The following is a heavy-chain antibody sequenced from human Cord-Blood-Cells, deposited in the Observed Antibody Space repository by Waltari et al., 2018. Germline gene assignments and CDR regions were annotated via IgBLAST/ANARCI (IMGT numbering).Heavy chain of an antibody. D-gene: IGHD6-19*01. CDR3: AREVSSEGY. CDR2: ISYDGSNK. V-gene: IGHV3-30-3*01. J-gene: IGHJ4*02. Sequence: QVQLVESGGGVVQPGRSLRLSCAASGFTFSSYAMHWVRQAPGKGLEWVAVISYDGSNKYYADSVKGRFTISRDNSKNTLYLQMNSLRAEDTAVYYCAREVSSEGYWGQGTLVTVSS. CDR1: GFTFSSYA.